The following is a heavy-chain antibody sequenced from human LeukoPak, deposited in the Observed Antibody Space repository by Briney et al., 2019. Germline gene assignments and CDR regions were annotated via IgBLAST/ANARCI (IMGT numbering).Heavy chain of an antibody. Sequence: GASVKVSCKASGYTFTSYYLHWVRQAPGQGLEWMGIISPSGDTTDYAQKFQGRVTMTRDTSTSTVYMELSSLRSEDTAVYYCARRSAAGYYYYYYMDVWGKGTTVTVSS. CDR2: ISPSGDTT. J-gene: IGHJ6*03. V-gene: IGHV1-46*01. CDR3: ARRSAAGYYYYYYMDV. CDR1: GYTFTSYY. D-gene: IGHD6-13*01.